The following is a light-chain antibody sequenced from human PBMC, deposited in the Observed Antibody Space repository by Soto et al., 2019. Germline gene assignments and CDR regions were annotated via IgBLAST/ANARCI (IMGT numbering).Light chain of an antibody. V-gene: IGLV2-14*01. CDR3: SSYTRSETPYV. CDR1: SSDVGGYKY. Sequence: QSALTQPASVSGSPGQSITISCTGTSSDVGGYKYVSWYQKHPDKAPKLIIYVVSNRPSGVSNRFSGSKSGNTASLTISGLQAEDDADYYCSSYTRSETPYVFGTGTKVTVL. CDR2: VVS. J-gene: IGLJ1*01.